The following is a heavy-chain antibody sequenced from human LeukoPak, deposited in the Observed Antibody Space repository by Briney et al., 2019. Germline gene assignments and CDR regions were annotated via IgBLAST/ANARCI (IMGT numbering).Heavy chain of an antibody. CDR2: IYYSGST. J-gene: IGHJ4*02. CDR1: GGSISSYY. Sequence: PSETLSLTCTVSGGSISSYYWSWIRQPPGKGLEWIGYIYYSGSTNYNPSLKSRVTISVDTSKNQFSLKLSSVTAADTAVYYCARVDRSAGLDYWDQGTLVTVSS. CDR3: ARVDRSAGLDY. V-gene: IGHV4-59*01.